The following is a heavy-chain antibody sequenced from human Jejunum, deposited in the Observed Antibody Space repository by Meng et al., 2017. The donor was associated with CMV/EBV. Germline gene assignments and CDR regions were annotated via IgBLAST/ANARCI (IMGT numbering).Heavy chain of an antibody. CDR3: AHRHRLRDFDY. D-gene: IGHD4-17*01. CDR2: IYWDDDK. V-gene: IGHV2-5*02. J-gene: IGHJ4*02. CDR1: GFSLSTSGVG. Sequence: QSPLKEFGHTLAKPPQTLTLPRTFSGFSLSTSGVGVGWIRQPPGKALEWLALIYWDDDKRYNPSLKNRLTITKDPSKNQVVLTLTNIDPVDTATYYCAHRHRLRDFDYWGQGTLVTVSS.